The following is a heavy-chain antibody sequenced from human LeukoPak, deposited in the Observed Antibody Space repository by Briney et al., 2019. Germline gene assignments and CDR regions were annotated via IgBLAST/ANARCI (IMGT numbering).Heavy chain of an antibody. CDR2: VAHDGSVQ. D-gene: IGHD6-19*01. V-gene: IGHV3-30*18. Sequence: TGRSLRLSCAASGFSFSDYGMHWVRQAPGKGLEWVAVVAHDGSVQHYADSVKGRVSISRDNSQSTLSLLMNSLRTEDTAVYYCAKEPTPYSSGWYFQHWGQGTLVTVSS. CDR1: GFSFSDYG. CDR3: AKEPTPYSSGWYFQH. J-gene: IGHJ1*01.